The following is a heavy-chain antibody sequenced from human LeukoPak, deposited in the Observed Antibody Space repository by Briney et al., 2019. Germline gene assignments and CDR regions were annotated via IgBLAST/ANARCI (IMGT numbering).Heavy chain of an antibody. V-gene: IGHV4-34*01. Sequence: SETPSLTCAVYGGSFSGYYWSWIRQPPGKGLEWIGEINHSGSTNYNPSLKSRVTISVDTSKNQFSLKLSSVTAADTAVYYCARVYSSGWYYFDYWGQGTLVTVSS. CDR1: GGSFSGYY. CDR2: INHSGST. J-gene: IGHJ4*02. CDR3: ARVYSSGWYYFDY. D-gene: IGHD6-19*01.